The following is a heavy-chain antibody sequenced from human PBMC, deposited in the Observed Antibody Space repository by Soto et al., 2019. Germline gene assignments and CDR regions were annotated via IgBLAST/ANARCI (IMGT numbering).Heavy chain of an antibody. CDR1: GGSISSTDYY. J-gene: IGHJ4*02. V-gene: IGHV4-30-4*01. D-gene: IGHD2-8*01. CDR3: ARADGPRRRYFDY. CDR2: IYYSGST. Sequence: ASETLSLTCTVSGGSISSTDYYWSWIRQPPGKGLEWIGHIYYSGSTNYNPSLKSRVTVSVDTSKNQFSLKLSSVTAADTAVYYCARADGPRRRYFDYWGQGTLVTVSS.